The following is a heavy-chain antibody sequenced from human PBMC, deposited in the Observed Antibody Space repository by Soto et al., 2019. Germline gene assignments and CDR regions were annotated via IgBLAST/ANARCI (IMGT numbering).Heavy chain of an antibody. V-gene: IGHV1-3*01. CDR3: ARAAVAGRLLYY. CDR2: INAGNGNT. CDR1: GYTFTSYA. J-gene: IGHJ4*02. Sequence: QVQLVQSGAEVKKPGASVKVSCKASGYTFTSYAMHWVRQAPGKRLEWMGWINAGNGNTKYAQKFQGRVTITRDTPASTAYMELSSLGSEDTAVYYCARAAVAGRLLYYWGQGSLVTVAS. D-gene: IGHD6-19*01.